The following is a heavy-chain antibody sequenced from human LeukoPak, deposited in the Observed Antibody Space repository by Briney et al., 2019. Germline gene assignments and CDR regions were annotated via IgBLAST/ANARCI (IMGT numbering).Heavy chain of an antibody. J-gene: IGHJ6*03. CDR3: ARDNYYGSGSPMDV. D-gene: IGHD3-10*01. V-gene: IGHV3-30*02. Sequence: GGSLRLSCAASGFTFSSYGMHWVRQAPGKGLEWVAFIRFDGSNKYYADSVKGRFTISRDNSKNTLHLQMNSLRAEDTAVYYCARDNYYGSGSPMDVWGKGTTVTISS. CDR1: GFTFSSYG. CDR2: IRFDGSNK.